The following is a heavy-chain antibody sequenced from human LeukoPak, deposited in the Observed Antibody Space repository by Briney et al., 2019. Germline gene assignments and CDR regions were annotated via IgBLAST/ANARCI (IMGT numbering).Heavy chain of an antibody. Sequence: ASVKVSCKASGYTFTGYYMHWVRQAPGQGLEWMGWINPNSGDTNYAQKFQGRVTMTRDTSISTAYMELSRLRSDDTAVYYCARDRTRYYYYSYMDVWGKGTAVTISS. CDR1: GYTFTGYY. J-gene: IGHJ6*03. D-gene: IGHD1-14*01. CDR2: INPNSGDT. CDR3: ARDRTRYYYYSYMDV. V-gene: IGHV1-2*02.